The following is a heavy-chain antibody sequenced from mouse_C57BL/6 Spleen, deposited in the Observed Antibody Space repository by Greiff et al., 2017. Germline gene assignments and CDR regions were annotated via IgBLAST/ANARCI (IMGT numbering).Heavy chain of an antibody. CDR3: SRGGSSRGTGYLDV. D-gene: IGHD3-3*01. CDR2: INPGSGGT. V-gene: IGHV1-54*01. J-gene: IGHJ1*03. Sequence: VQLMESGAELVRPGTSVKVSCKASGYAFTNYLIEWVKQRPGQGLEWIGVINPGSGGTNYNEKFKGKATLTADKSSSTAYMWLSSLTSEDSAVYFCSRGGSSRGTGYLDVWGTGTTVTVSS. CDR1: GYAFTNYL.